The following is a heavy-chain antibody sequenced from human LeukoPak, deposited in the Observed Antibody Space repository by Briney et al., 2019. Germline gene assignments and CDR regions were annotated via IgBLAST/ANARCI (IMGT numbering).Heavy chain of an antibody. D-gene: IGHD5-18*01. CDR2: IYYSGST. Sequence: SETLSLTCTVSGDSISSGDYYWSWIRQPPGKGLEWIGYIYYSGSTYYNPSLKSRVTISVDTSKNQFSLKLSSVTAADTAVYYCARASGRGYNYGYSYWGQGTLVTASS. V-gene: IGHV4-30-4*01. J-gene: IGHJ4*02. CDR3: ARASGRGYNYGYSY. CDR1: GDSISSGDYY.